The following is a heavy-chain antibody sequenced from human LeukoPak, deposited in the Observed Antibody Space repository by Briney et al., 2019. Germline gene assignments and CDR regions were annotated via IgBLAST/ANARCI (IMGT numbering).Heavy chain of an antibody. CDR1: GGSISSDY. CDR3: ARGASSWYGGYFDY. CDR2: IYYSGST. D-gene: IGHD6-13*01. Sequence: KSSETLSLTCTVAGGSISSDYWSWIRQPPGKGLEWIGYIYYSGSTNYNPSLKTRVTISVDTSKNQFSLKLSSVTAADTAVYYCARGASSWYGGYFDYWGQGTLVTVSS. J-gene: IGHJ4*02. V-gene: IGHV4-59*01.